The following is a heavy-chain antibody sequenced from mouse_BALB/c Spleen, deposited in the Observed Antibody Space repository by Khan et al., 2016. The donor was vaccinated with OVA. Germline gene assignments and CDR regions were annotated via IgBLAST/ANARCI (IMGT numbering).Heavy chain of an antibody. J-gene: IGHJ4*01. CDR2: INTYTGKP. CDR1: GYSFTNYG. CDR3: ARPPYFSYTLDH. Sequence: QIQLVQSGPELKKPGETVKISCKASGYSFTNYGMNGVKQSPGKALKWMGWINTYTGKPTYADDFKGRFAFSLETSARTADLEINNLKNDHTATYFCARPPYFSYTLDHWGQGTSVTVSS. V-gene: IGHV9-3-1*01. D-gene: IGHD2-10*01.